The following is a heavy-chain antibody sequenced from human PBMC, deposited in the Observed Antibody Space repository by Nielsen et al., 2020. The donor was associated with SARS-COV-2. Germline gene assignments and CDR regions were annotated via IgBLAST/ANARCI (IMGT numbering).Heavy chain of an antibody. CDR2: INAGNGNT. Sequence: ASVKVSCKASGYTFTSYAMHWVRQAPGQRLEWMGWINAGNGNTKYSQKFQGRVTMTEDTSTDTAYMELSSLRSEDTAVYYCATGDGYEYYFDYWAREPWSPSPQ. J-gene: IGHJ4*02. CDR1: GYTFTSYA. D-gene: IGHD5-12*01. CDR3: ATGDGYEYYFDY. V-gene: IGHV1-3*01.